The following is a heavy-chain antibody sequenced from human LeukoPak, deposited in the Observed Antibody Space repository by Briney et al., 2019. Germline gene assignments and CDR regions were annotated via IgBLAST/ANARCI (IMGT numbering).Heavy chain of an antibody. D-gene: IGHD6-6*01. V-gene: IGHV1-18*01. CDR2: ISAYNGNT. Sequence: ASVKVSCKASGCTFTSYGISWVRQAPGQGLEWMGWISAYNGNTNYAQKLQGRVTMTTDTSTSTAYMELRSLRSDDTAVYYCATGIAARPWEVYWGQGTLVTVSS. CDR3: ATGIAARPWEVY. CDR1: GCTFTSYG. J-gene: IGHJ4*02.